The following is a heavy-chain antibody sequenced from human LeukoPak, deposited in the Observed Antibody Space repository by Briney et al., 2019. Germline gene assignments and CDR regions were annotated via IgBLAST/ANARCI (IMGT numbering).Heavy chain of an antibody. CDR2: IYYSGST. CDR1: GGSISSYY. D-gene: IGHD6-13*01. J-gene: IGHJ4*02. Sequence: SETLSLTCTVSGGSISSYYWSWIRQPPGKGLEWIGYIYYSGSTNYNPSLKSRVTISVDTPKNQFSLKLSSVTAADTAVYYCAREAAAGVDYWGQGTLVTVSS. CDR3: AREAAAGVDY. V-gene: IGHV4-59*01.